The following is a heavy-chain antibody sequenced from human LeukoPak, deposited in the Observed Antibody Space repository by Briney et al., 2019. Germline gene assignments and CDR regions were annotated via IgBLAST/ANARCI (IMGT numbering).Heavy chain of an antibody. J-gene: IGHJ6*03. CDR3: ARAYCGGDCYPVTYYYYYMDV. D-gene: IGHD2-21*01. CDR2: ITPIFGTA. V-gene: IGHV1-69*01. Sequence: SVKVSCKASGGTFSSYAICWVRQAPGQGLEWMGGITPIFGTANYAQKFQGRVTITADESTSTAYMELSSLRSEDTAVYYCARAYCGGDCYPVTYYYYYMDVWGKGTTVTVSS. CDR1: GGTFSSYA.